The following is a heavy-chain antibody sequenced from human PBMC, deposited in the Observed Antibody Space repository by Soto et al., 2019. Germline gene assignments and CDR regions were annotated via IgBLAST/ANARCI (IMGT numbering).Heavy chain of an antibody. D-gene: IGHD1-26*01. J-gene: IGHJ4*02. CDR1: GFTFSSYG. CDR2: IWYDGSNK. V-gene: IGHV3-33*01. CDR3: ARDTGELLEDYFDY. Sequence: PVGSLRLSCAASGFTFSSYGMHWVRQAPGKGLEWVAVIWYDGSNKYYADSVKGRFTISRDNSKNTLYLQMNSLRAEDTAVYYCARDTGELLEDYFDYWGQGTLVTVSS.